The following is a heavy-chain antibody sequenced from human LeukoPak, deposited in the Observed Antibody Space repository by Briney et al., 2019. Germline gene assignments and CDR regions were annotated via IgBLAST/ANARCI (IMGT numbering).Heavy chain of an antibody. CDR2: IYTSGST. Sequence: SETLSLTCTVSGGSISSGSYYWSWIRQPAGKGLEWIGRIYTSGSTNYNPSLKSRVTISVDTSKNQFSLKLSSVTAADTAVYYCARAVTVAGPYNWFDPWGQGTLVTVSS. J-gene: IGHJ5*02. V-gene: IGHV4-61*02. D-gene: IGHD6-19*01. CDR3: ARAVTVAGPYNWFDP. CDR1: GGSISSGSYY.